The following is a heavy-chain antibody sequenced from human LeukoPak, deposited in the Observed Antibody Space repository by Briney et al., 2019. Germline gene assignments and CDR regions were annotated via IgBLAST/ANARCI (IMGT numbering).Heavy chain of an antibody. D-gene: IGHD1-26*01. V-gene: IGHV1-24*01. CDR2: FDPEDGET. CDR1: GYTLTELS. CDR3: ATSGSYLKMDAFDI. Sequence: GASVKVSCKVSGYTLTELSMHWVRQAPGKGLEWMGGFDPEDGETIYAQKFQGRVTMTEDTSTDTAYMELSSLRSEDTAVYYCATSGSYLKMDAFDIWGQGTMVTVSS. J-gene: IGHJ3*02.